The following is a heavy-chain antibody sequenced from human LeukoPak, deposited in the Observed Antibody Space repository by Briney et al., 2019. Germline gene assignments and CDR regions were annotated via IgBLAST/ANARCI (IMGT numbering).Heavy chain of an antibody. J-gene: IGHJ4*02. D-gene: IGHD5-18*01. Sequence: SETLSLTCTVSGVSISSGSYYWSWIRQPAGKGLEWIGRIYTSGSTNYNPSLKSRVTISVDTSKNQFSLKLSSVTAADTAVYYCARERIRDTAMVSDEVDYWGQGTLVTVSS. V-gene: IGHV4-61*02. CDR3: ARERIRDTAMVSDEVDY. CDR2: IYTSGST. CDR1: GVSISSGSYY.